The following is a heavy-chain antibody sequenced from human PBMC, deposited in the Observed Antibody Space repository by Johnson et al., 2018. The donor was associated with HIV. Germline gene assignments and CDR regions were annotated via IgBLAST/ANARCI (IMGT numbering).Heavy chain of an antibody. CDR1: GFTFSSFW. CDR3: AASVYYYDSSGYFDI. CDR2: IKQDGSEK. D-gene: IGHD3-22*01. V-gene: IGHV3-7*02. Sequence: VQLVESGGGLVQPGGSLRLSCAASGFTFSSFWMTWVRQAPGKGLEWVANIKQDGSEKYYVDSVKGRFTISRDNAKNSLYLQMNSLRADDTAVYYCAASVYYYDSSGYFDIWGQGTMVIVSS. J-gene: IGHJ3*02.